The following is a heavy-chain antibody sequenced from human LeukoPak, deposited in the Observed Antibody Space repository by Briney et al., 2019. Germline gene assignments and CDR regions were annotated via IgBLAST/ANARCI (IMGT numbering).Heavy chain of an antibody. J-gene: IGHJ5*02. Sequence: GGSLRLSCAAAGVTFSSYSMNLVRQAPGKGLEWVSSISSSSSYIYYADSVKGRFTISRDNAKNSLYLQMNSLRAEDTAVYYCARDFTYYYDSSGPPWGQGTLVTVSS. D-gene: IGHD3-22*01. V-gene: IGHV3-21*01. CDR2: ISSSSSYI. CDR3: ARDFTYYYDSSGPP. CDR1: GVTFSSYS.